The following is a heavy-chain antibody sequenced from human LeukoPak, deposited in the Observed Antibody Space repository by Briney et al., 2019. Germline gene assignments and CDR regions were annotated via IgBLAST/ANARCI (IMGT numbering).Heavy chain of an antibody. CDR1: GFTFSSCW. CDR3: ASVIVVDSFDY. CDR2: IKQDGSEK. V-gene: IGHV3-7*01. J-gene: IGHJ4*02. Sequence: GGSLRLSCAASGFTFSSCWMSWVRQAPGKGLEWVANIKQDGSEKYYVDSVKGRFTISRDNAKNSLYLQMNSLRAEDTAVYYCASVIVVDSFDYWGQGTLVTVSS. D-gene: IGHD3-22*01.